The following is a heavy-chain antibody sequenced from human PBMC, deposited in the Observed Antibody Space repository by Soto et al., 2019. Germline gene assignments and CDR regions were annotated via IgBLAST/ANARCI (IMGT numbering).Heavy chain of an antibody. CDR2: IKRDGSET. CDR1: TFIFSTYW. V-gene: IGHV3-7*01. J-gene: IGHJ4*02. Sequence: PGGSLRLSCAAPTFIFSTYWMTWVRQAPGKGLEWVANIKRDGSETHYADSVKGRFTISRDNAKNSLYLQMNSLRVEDMAVHYCVGDGKNWNDFDYWGQGTLVTVSS. CDR3: VGDGKNWNDFDY. D-gene: IGHD1-1*01.